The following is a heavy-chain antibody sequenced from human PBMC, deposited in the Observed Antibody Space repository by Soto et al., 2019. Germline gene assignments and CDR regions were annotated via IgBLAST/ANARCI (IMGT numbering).Heavy chain of an antibody. D-gene: IGHD6-13*01. CDR3: ARLPYLVVYSSSWYGAFDI. J-gene: IGHJ3*02. Sequence: SETLSLTCTVSGGSVSSSSYYWGWVRQPPGKGLEWIGSVYYSGSTYYNPSLESRVTISVDKSKNQFSLKLMSLSAADTAVYYCARLPYLVVYSSSWYGAFDIWGQGTMVTVSS. CDR1: GGSVSSSSYY. CDR2: VYYSGST. V-gene: IGHV4-39*01.